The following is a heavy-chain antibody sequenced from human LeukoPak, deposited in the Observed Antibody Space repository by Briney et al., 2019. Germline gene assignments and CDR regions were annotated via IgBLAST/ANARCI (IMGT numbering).Heavy chain of an antibody. J-gene: IGHJ4*02. CDR1: GYTFTSYG. Sequence: ASVKVSCKASGYTFTSYGISWVRQAPGQGLEWMGWISAYNGNTNYAQKLQGRVTMTTDTSTSTAYMELRSLRSDGTAVYYCARGLRAYCGGDCYPFDYWGQGTLVTVSS. D-gene: IGHD2-21*02. CDR2: ISAYNGNT. CDR3: ARGLRAYCGGDCYPFDY. V-gene: IGHV1-18*01.